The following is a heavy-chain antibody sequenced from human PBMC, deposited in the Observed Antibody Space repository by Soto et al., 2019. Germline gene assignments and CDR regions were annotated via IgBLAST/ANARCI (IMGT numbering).Heavy chain of an antibody. V-gene: IGHV1-3*01. Sequence: VKVSCKASGYTFTTHAMHWVRQAPGQSLEWMGWINGGTGQTKHSQRFQGRVNITRDTSASTAYMELSSLRSEDTAVYYCARGKGMEENYYYYGLDIWGQGTTVTVSS. CDR1: GYTFTTHA. CDR2: INGGTGQT. J-gene: IGHJ6*02. CDR3: ARGKGMEENYYYYGLDI. D-gene: IGHD1-1*01.